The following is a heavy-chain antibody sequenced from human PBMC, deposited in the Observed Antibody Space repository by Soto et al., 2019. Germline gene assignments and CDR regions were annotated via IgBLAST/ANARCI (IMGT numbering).Heavy chain of an antibody. CDR1: GFSFGSDW. D-gene: IGHD3-16*01. Sequence: DVQLTESGGGLVQPGGSLRLSCGASGFSFGSDWMAWVRKAPGKGLEWVANRRKDGSQEHYSVSVRGRFSVSRDNAKDALYLQMNSLRLEDTAVYYCTRDANSRDDSAYYDVFDIWGQGTMVTVSS. CDR3: TRDANSRDDSAYYDVFDI. V-gene: IGHV3-7*05. J-gene: IGHJ3*02. CDR2: RRKDGSQE.